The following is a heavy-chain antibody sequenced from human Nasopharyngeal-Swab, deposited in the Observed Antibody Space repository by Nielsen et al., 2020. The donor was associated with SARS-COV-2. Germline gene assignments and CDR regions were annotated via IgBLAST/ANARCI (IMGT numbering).Heavy chain of an antibody. CDR3: ARVSGYCSGDSCYGNFYYYGMDV. Sequence: SETLSLTCTVSGGSIRSYYWSWIRQPPGKGLEWIGYIYCSGSTNYNPSLKSRVTISEDTSENQFSLRLSSVTAADTAVYYCARVSGYCSGDSCYGNFYYYGMDVWGQGTTVTVSS. D-gene: IGHD2-15*01. J-gene: IGHJ6*02. CDR2: IYCSGST. CDR1: GGSIRSYY. V-gene: IGHV4-59*01.